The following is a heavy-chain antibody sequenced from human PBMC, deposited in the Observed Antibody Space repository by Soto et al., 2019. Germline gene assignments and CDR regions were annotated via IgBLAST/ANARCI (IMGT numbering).Heavy chain of an antibody. CDR3: ERDVMVRGVIPNHYYGLDV. V-gene: IGHV4-30-4*01. CDR2: IYYTGST. J-gene: IGHJ6*02. Sequence: SETLSLTCTVSGGSISSADYYWSWIRQPPGKGLEWIGYIYYTGSTYNNPSLRRRVTISLDTSKNQFSLKLSSVTTADTAVYYCERDVMVRGVIPNHYYGLDVWGPGTTVTVSS. CDR1: GGSISSADYY. D-gene: IGHD3-10*01.